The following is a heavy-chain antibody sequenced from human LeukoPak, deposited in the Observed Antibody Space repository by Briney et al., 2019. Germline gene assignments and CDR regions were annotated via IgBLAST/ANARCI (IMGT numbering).Heavy chain of an antibody. J-gene: IGHJ4*02. CDR1: GFTFSSYA. V-gene: IGHV3-23*01. D-gene: IGHD3-9*01. CDR2: ISGSGGST. CDR3: AKEGVLRYFDWLPYFDY. Sequence: GGSLRLSCAASGFTFSSYAMSWVRQAPGKGLEWVSAISGSGGSTYYADSVNGRFTISRDNSKNTLYLQMNSLRAEDTAVYYCAKEGVLRYFDWLPYFDYWGQGTLVTVSS.